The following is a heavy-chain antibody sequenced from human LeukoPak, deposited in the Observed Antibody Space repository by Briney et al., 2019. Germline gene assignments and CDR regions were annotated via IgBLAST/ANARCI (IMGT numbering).Heavy chain of an antibody. Sequence: ASVKVSCKASGYTFTNYGISWVRQAPGQGLGWMGWTSTHNANVNYAQNFQGRVTMTTDTSTTTGYMELRSLRSDGTAVYYCARIGVSVSAAGRYTDAFDIWGQGTMVTVSS. V-gene: IGHV1-18*01. CDR3: ARIGVSVSAAGRYTDAFDI. J-gene: IGHJ3*02. CDR1: GYTFTNYG. D-gene: IGHD6-13*01. CDR2: TSTHNANV.